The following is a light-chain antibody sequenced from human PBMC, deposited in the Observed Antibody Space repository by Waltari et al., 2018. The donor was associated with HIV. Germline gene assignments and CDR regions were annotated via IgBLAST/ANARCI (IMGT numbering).Light chain of an antibody. J-gene: IGKJ5*01. CDR3: QQSYSTPLIT. V-gene: IGKV1-39*01. CDR1: QSISSY. Sequence: DIQMTQSPSSLSASVGDRVTITCRASQSISSYLNWYQQKPRKAPKLLIYAASSVQSVVPARFSGSGSGTDFTLTISSLQPEDFATYYCQQSYSTPLITFGQGTRLEIK. CDR2: AAS.